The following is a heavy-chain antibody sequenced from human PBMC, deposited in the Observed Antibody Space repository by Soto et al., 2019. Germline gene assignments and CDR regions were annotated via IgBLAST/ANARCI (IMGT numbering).Heavy chain of an antibody. V-gene: IGHV1-18*01. J-gene: IGHJ5*02. D-gene: IGHD3-10*01. CDR2: INVYNGNT. CDR3: ARGVGSGRYYKQYTWFDP. Sequence: QVQLVQSGGEVKKPGASVKVSCKASGYTFTNYGISWVRQAPGQGLEWMGWINVYNGNTKYAQKVQGRVTMTTDTSTSTAYMELRSLRSDDTAVYYCARGVGSGRYYKQYTWFDPWGQGTLVTVSS. CDR1: GYTFTNYG.